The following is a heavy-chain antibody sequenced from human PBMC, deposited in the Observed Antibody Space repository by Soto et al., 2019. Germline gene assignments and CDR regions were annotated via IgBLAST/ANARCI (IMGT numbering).Heavy chain of an antibody. J-gene: IGHJ4*02. D-gene: IGHD3-22*01. V-gene: IGHV1-69*01. CDR3: AREGDYDSSGYYDY. CDR1: GGTFSSYA. Sequence: QVQLVQSGAEVKKPGSSVKVSCKASGGTFSSYAISWVRQAPGQGLEWMGGIIPIFGTANYAQKFQGRVTITADESTSAGYMGLSSLRSEDTAVYYCAREGDYDSSGYYDYWGQGTLDTVSS. CDR2: IIPIFGTA.